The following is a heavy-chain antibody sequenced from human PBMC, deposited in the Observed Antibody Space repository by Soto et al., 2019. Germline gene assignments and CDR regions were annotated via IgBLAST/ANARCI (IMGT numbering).Heavy chain of an antibody. D-gene: IGHD2-15*01. V-gene: IGHV1-69*01. CDR1: GGTFSSYA. CDR3: ASGGDIVLNWFEP. J-gene: IGHJ5*02. CDR2: IIPIFGTA. Sequence: QVQLVQSGAEVTKPGSSVKVSCKASGGTFSSYAISWVRQAPGQGLEGMGGIIPIFGTANYAEKFQGRVTISADETTSTAYMELGSLRSEDTAVYYCASGGDIVLNWFEPWGQGTLVTVCS.